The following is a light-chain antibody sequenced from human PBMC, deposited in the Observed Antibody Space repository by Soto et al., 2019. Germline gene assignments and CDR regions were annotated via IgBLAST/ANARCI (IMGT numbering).Light chain of an antibody. V-gene: IGKV1-5*01. CDR1: QSISSW. Sequence: DIQMTQYPSTLSSTSGDRVTITCRASQSISSWLAWYQQKPGKAPKLLIYDASNLESGVPSRFSGSGSGTDFTLTISSLKTEDFATYSCQQSYNSTQTFGQGTKVDIK. CDR2: DAS. J-gene: IGKJ1*01. CDR3: QQSYNSTQT.